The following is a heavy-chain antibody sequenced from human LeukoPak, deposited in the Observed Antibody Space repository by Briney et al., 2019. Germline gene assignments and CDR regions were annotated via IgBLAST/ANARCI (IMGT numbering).Heavy chain of an antibody. D-gene: IGHD6-19*01. CDR3: ARDPDSSGWSHFDY. V-gene: IGHV3-64*01. CDR2: ISSNGGST. CDR1: GFTFGSYA. J-gene: IGHJ4*02. Sequence: GGSLRLSCAASGFTFGSYAMHWVRQAPGKGLEYVSAISSNGGSTYYANSVKGRFTISRDNSKNTLYLQMGSLRAEDMAVYYCARDPDSSGWSHFDYWGQGTLVTVSS.